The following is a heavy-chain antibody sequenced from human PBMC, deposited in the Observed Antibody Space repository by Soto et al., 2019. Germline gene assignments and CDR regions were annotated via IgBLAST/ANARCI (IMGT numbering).Heavy chain of an antibody. CDR2: IIPILGIP. V-gene: IGHV1-69*02. D-gene: IGHD4-17*01. CDR3: ARGGVVDYGDYNT. J-gene: IGHJ5*02. CDR1: GATLNNYI. Sequence: QVNLVQSGAEVRKPGSSVKVSCKTSGATLNNYIIGWVRQAPGQGLEWMGRIIPILGIPNYSQRFQDRLTITAYRSTSTLYMGLSSLRSDDTAIYFCARGGVVDYGDYNTWGQGTLVTVSS.